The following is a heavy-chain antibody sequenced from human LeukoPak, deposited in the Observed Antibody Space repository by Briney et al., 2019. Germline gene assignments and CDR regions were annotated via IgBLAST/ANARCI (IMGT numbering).Heavy chain of an antibody. D-gene: IGHD3-10*01. Sequence: PGGSLRLSCAASGFSFRSFWMSWVRQAPGKGLEWVASIKEDGSDKYYVESVKGRFTISRENARNSLYLQMNSLRAEDTAMYYCARVLWFGGIYYFDYWGQGTLVTVSS. CDR1: GFSFRSFW. J-gene: IGHJ4*02. CDR2: IKEDGSDK. CDR3: ARVLWFGGIYYFDY. V-gene: IGHV3-7*04.